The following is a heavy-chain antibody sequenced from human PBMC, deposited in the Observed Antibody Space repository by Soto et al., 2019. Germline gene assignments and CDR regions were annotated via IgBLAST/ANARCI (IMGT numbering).Heavy chain of an antibody. V-gene: IGHV4-39*01. J-gene: IGHJ4*02. CDR1: GGSISSSSYY. D-gene: IGHD3-10*01. CDR3: ACLRGGETETGQTFDY. Sequence: SETLSLTCTVSGGSISSSSYYWGWIRQPPGKGLEWIGSIYYSGSTYYNPSLKSRVTISVDTSKNQFSLKLSSVTAADTAVYYCACLRGGETETGQTFDYWGQGTLVTVSS. CDR2: IYYSGST.